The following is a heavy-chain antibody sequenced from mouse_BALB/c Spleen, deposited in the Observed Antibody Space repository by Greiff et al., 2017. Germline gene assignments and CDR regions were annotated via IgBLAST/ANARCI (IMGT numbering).Heavy chain of an antibody. Sequence: VQRVESGAELAKPGASVKMSCKASGYTFTSYWMHWVKQRPGQGLEWIGYINPSTGYTEYNQKFKDKATLTADKSSSTAYMQLSSLTSEDSAVYYCARSYYREYYFDYWGQGTTLTVSS. V-gene: IGHV1-7*01. CDR2: INPSTGYT. CDR1: GYTFTSYW. J-gene: IGHJ2*01. D-gene: IGHD2-12*01. CDR3: ARSYYREYYFDY.